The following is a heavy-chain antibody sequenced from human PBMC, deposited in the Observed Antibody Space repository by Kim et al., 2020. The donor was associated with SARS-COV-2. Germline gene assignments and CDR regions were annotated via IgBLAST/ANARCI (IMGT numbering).Heavy chain of an antibody. J-gene: IGHJ4*02. Sequence: SETLSLTCAVYGGSFSGYYWSWFPNPPGKGLEGFGEFIHSGRTNHTPSLKSRVTISVETSKNQFSLKVNFVTAADTAVYFCARGPIPSGHSDYWGKGILVTVSS. CDR2: FIHSGRT. CDR1: GGSFSGYY. D-gene: IGHD3-22*01. V-gene: IGHV4-34*01. CDR3: ARGPIPSGHSDY.